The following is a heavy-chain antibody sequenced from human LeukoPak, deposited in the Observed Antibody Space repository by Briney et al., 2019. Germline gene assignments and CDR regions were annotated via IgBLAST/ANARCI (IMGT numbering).Heavy chain of an antibody. D-gene: IGHD6-6*01. V-gene: IGHV4-39*01. Sequence: SETLSLTCTVSGGSISSSSYYWGWIRQPPGKGLEWIGSIYYSGSTYYNPSLKSRVTISVDTSKNQFSLKLSSVTAADTAVYYCARHRGFMWAARPRGGAFDIWGQGTMVTVSS. J-gene: IGHJ3*02. CDR1: GGSISSSSYY. CDR3: ARHRGFMWAARPRGGAFDI. CDR2: IYYSGST.